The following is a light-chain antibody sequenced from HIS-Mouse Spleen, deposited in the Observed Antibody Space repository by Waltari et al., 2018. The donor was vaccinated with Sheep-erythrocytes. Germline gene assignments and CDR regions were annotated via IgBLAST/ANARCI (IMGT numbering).Light chain of an antibody. J-gene: IGLJ2*01. CDR1: SSDVGGYNY. Sequence: QSALTQPRSVSGSPGQSVTISCPGTSSDVGGYNYVSWYQQHPGKAPKLRIYDVSKLPSGVPDRFSGSKSGNTASLTISGLQAEDEADYYCCSYAGSYTVVFGGGTKLTVL. CDR3: CSYAGSYTVV. V-gene: IGLV2-11*01. CDR2: DVS.